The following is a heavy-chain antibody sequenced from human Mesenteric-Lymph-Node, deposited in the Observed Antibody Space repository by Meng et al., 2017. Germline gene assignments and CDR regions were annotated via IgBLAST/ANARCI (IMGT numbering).Heavy chain of an antibody. CDR3: ARGSGSYFGDY. J-gene: IGHJ4*02. CDR1: GFNFNNAW. V-gene: IGHV3-20*01. D-gene: IGHD1-26*01. Sequence: EVQLVESGGGLVKPGGSLRLSCAASGFNFNNAWMHWVRQAPGKGLEWVSGINWNGGSTGYADSVKGRFTISRDNAKNSLYLQMNSLRAEDTALYHCARGSGSYFGDYWGQGTLVTVSS. CDR2: INWNGGST.